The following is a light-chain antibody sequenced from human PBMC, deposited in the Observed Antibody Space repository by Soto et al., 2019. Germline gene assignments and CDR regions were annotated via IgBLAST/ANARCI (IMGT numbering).Light chain of an antibody. J-gene: IGKJ1*01. CDR1: QSISSW. Sequence: DIQMTQSPSTLSASVGDRVTITCRASQSISSWLAWYQQKPGKAPKLLIYDASSLESGVPSRFSGSGSGTEFPITISSLQPDDFATYDCQQYNSYWTFGQGTKVEIK. V-gene: IGKV1-5*01. CDR2: DAS. CDR3: QQYNSYWT.